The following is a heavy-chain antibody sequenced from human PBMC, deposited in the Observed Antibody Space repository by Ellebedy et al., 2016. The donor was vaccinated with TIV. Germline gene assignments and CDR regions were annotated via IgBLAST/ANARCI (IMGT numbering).Heavy chain of an antibody. Sequence: SETLSLTCAVSGGSVSSGGHSWTWIRQAPGKGLEWIGHIYNNEITNYNPSHESRVSMSMDTAKNQLSLRLDSVTAADTAVYYCARHQVPMVRYYGLDVWGQGITVTVSS. J-gene: IGHJ6*02. CDR2: IYNNEIT. D-gene: IGHD2-8*02. CDR1: GGSVSSGGHS. CDR3: ARHQVPMVRYYGLDV. V-gene: IGHV4-61*08.